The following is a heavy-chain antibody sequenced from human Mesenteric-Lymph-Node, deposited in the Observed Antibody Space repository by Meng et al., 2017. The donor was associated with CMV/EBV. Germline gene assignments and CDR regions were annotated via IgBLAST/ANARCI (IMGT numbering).Heavy chain of an antibody. J-gene: IGHJ4*02. Sequence: ESLKISCAASGFTFSSYSMNWVRQAPGKGLEWVANIKQDGSEKYYVDSVKGRFTISRDNAKNSLYLQMNSLRAEDTAVYYCARDIVVVPAAIGGGDYWGQGTLVTVSS. V-gene: IGHV3-7*01. CDR2: IKQDGSEK. CDR3: ARDIVVVPAAIGGGDY. D-gene: IGHD2-2*02. CDR1: GFTFSSYS.